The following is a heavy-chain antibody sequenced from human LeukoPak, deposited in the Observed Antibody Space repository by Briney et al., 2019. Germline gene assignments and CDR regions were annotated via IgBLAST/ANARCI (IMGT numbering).Heavy chain of an antibody. CDR3: AGNPGVTAGRGYYYYMDA. J-gene: IGHJ6*03. Sequence: GGSLRLSCEASGFSFSNSWMSWVRQAPGKGLEWVANINQDGTQKYFVDSIKGRITISRDNAKNSLYLQMNSLRAEDTAVYYCAGNPGVTAGRGYYYYMDAWGKGTTVTVSS. D-gene: IGHD1-20*01. V-gene: IGHV3-7*01. CDR2: INQDGTQK. CDR1: GFSFSNSW.